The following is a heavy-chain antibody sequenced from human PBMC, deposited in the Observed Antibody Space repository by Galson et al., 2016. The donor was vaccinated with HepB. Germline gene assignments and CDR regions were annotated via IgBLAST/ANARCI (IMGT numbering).Heavy chain of an antibody. Sequence: SETLSLTCAVSGGSISSSDWWSWVRQPPGKGLEWIGEIYHSGSTDYNPSLKSRVTISVDKSKNHFSLNLNSVTAADTAVYYCARDGIALFVFEIWGQGTMVTVSS. CDR1: GGSISSSDW. V-gene: IGHV4-4*02. D-gene: IGHD2-21*01. CDR2: IYHSGST. CDR3: ARDGIALFVFEI. J-gene: IGHJ3*02.